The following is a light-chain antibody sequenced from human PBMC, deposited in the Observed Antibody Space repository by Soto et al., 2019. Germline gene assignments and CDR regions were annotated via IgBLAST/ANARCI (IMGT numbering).Light chain of an antibody. CDR3: QQYNSYSWT. Sequence: EILMTQSPSTLSVSPGERVTLSCRASQNIGSDLAWYQQKFGQAPRLLIYGASTRVTGIPARISGSGSGTEFTLTISSLQPDDFATYYCQQYNSYSWTFGQGTKVDIK. CDR2: GAS. J-gene: IGKJ1*01. V-gene: IGKV3-15*01. CDR1: QNIGSD.